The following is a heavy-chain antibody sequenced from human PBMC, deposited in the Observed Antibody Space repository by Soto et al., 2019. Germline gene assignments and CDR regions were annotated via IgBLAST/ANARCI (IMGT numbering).Heavy chain of an antibody. V-gene: IGHV3-23*01. D-gene: IGHD6-19*01. CDR2: ISGSGGST. CDR3: AKNGQWLSWGDAFDI. Sequence: CGSLRLSCAASGFTFISYAISFFRHSPLKWLEWVSAISGSGGSTYYADSVKGRFTISRDNSKNTLYLQMNSLRAEDTAVYYCAKNGQWLSWGDAFDIWGQGTMVTVSS. CDR1: GFTFISYA. J-gene: IGHJ3*02.